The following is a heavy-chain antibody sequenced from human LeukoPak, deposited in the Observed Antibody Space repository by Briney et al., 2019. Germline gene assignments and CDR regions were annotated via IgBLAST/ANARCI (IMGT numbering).Heavy chain of an antibody. J-gene: IGHJ5*02. CDR3: ARHAAGQLQSFGH. CDR1: GGSFSSSSYY. CDR2: IYFSGST. D-gene: IGHD6-25*01. V-gene: IGHV4-39*01. Sequence: SETLSLTCTVSGGSFSSSSYYWGWIRQPPGKGLEWIGSIYFSGSTYYNPSLKSRVTISVDTSKNQFSLKLSSVTAADTAVYYCARHAAGQLQSFGHWGQGTLVTVSS.